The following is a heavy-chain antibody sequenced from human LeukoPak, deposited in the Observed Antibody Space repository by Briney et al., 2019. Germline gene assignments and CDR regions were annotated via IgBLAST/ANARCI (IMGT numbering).Heavy chain of an antibody. J-gene: IGHJ4*02. Sequence: GGSLGLSCAASGFTFSSYAMSWVRQAPGKGLEWVSAISGSGGSTYYADSVKGRFTISRDNSKNTLYLQMNSLRAEDTAVYYCAKGGAYYYDSSAYYRDWGQGTLVTVSS. CDR2: ISGSGGST. V-gene: IGHV3-23*01. D-gene: IGHD3-22*01. CDR1: GFTFSSYA. CDR3: AKGGAYYYDSSAYYRD.